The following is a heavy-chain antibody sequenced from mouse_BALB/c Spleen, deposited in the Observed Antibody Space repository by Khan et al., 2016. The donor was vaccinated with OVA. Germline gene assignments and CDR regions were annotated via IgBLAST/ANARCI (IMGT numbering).Heavy chain of an antibody. CDR1: GYAFTNYL. Sequence: QMQLEESGAELVRPGTSVKVSCKASGYAFTNYLIEWIKQRPGQGLEWIGVINPGSGGTNYNEKFKGKATLTADKSSSTAYMQLSSLTSDDSAVYFCARKNKAYYGNYYTIDYWGQGTSVTVSS. D-gene: IGHD2-10*01. CDR3: ARKNKAYYGNYYTIDY. CDR2: INPGSGGT. J-gene: IGHJ4*01. V-gene: IGHV1-54*01.